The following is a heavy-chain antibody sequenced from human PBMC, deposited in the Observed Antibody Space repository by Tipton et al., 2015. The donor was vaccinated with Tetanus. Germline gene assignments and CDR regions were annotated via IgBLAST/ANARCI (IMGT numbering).Heavy chain of an antibody. CDR2: IIPQNGTA. D-gene: IGHD2-15*01. CDR1: GGTFTSYA. CDR3: VRPARYCSGGSCFLALDF. V-gene: IGHV1-69*01. Sequence: QLVQSGAEVKKPGSSVRVSCKTSGGTFTSYAISWVRQARGQGLEWMGGIIPQNGTANYAPDFQGGVTLTADESTGTAYMELSSVRSEDTAVYYCVRPARYCSGGSCFLALDFWGQGTQVTVSS. J-gene: IGHJ4*02.